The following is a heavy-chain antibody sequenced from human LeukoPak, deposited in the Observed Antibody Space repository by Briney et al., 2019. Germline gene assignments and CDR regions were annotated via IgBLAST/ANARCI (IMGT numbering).Heavy chain of an antibody. CDR3: AKGVRGAAMGPLNY. J-gene: IGHJ4*02. D-gene: IGHD5-18*01. CDR2: ISYDGSNK. CDR1: GFTFSSYG. Sequence: GGSLRLSCAASGFTFSSYGMHWVRQAPGKGLEWVAVISYDGSNKYYADSVKGRFTISRDNSKNTLYLQMNSLRAEDTAVYYCAKGVRGAAMGPLNYWGQGTLVTVSS. V-gene: IGHV3-30*18.